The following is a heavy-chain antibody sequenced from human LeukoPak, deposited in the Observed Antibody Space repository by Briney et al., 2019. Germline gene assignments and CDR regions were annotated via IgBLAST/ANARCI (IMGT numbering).Heavy chain of an antibody. CDR3: AKDHSGSGWRLAEMGNLDY. CDR1: GFTFSSYG. V-gene: IGHV3-23*01. J-gene: IGHJ4*02. D-gene: IGHD6-19*01. Sequence: PGGSLRLSCAASGFTFSSYGMSWVRQAPGKGLEWVSAISGSGGSTYYADSVKGRFTISRDNSKNTLYLQMNSLRAEDTAVYYCAKDHSGSGWRLAEMGNLDYWGQGTLVTVSS. CDR2: ISGSGGST.